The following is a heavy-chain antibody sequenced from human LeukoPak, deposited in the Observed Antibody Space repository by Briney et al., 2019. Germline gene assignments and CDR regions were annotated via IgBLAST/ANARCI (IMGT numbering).Heavy chain of an antibody. Sequence: KPGGSLRLSCAASGFGFSTYSMNWVRQAPGKGLEWVSSISSTGLYMFYADSVKGRFTISRDNAGNSLYLQMNSLKAEDTVVYYCATEKVYSSRRQVDYWGQGTLVTVSS. D-gene: IGHD6-13*01. CDR3: ATEKVYSSRRQVDY. CDR2: ISSTGLYM. CDR1: GFGFSTYS. J-gene: IGHJ4*02. V-gene: IGHV3-21*01.